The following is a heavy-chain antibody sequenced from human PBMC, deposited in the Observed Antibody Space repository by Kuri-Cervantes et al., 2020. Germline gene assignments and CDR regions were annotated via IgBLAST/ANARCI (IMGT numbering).Heavy chain of an antibody. Sequence: GESLKISCAASGFTFSSYWMHWVRQAPGKGLVWVSRINSDGSSTSYADSVKGRFTISRDNAKNTLYLQMNSLRAEDTAVYYCARDRLLRPGYYYYMDVWGKGTTVTVSS. D-gene: IGHD3-3*01. CDR3: ARDRLLRPGYYYYMDV. V-gene: IGHV3-74*01. J-gene: IGHJ6*03. CDR2: INSDGSST. CDR1: GFTFSSYW.